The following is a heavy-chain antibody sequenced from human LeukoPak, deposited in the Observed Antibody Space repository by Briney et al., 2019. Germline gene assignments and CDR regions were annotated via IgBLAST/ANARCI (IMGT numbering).Heavy chain of an antibody. J-gene: IGHJ3*02. CDR3: ARQGYRAPYDAFDI. D-gene: IGHD5-18*01. CDR2: IYYSGST. V-gene: IGHV4-59*08. Sequence: TSETLSLTCTVSGGSINSYYWSWIRQPPGKGLEWIGYIYYSGSTNYNPSLKSRVTISVDTSKNQFSLKLSSVTAADTAVYYCARQGYRAPYDAFDIWGQGTMVTVSS. CDR1: GGSINSYY.